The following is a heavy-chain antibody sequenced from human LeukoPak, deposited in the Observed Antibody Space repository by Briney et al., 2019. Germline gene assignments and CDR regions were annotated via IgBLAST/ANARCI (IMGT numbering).Heavy chain of an antibody. V-gene: IGHV4-31*03. CDR3: ARGLMVRGVIMPYFLDY. Sequence: SETLSLTCTVSGSSISSGGYYWSWIRQHSGKGLEWIGYIYYSGSTYYSPSLKSRVTISVHTSKNQFSLKLSSVTAADTAVYYCARGLMVRGVIMPYFLDYWGQGTLVTVSS. CDR2: IYYSGST. J-gene: IGHJ4*02. CDR1: GSSISSGGYY. D-gene: IGHD3-10*01.